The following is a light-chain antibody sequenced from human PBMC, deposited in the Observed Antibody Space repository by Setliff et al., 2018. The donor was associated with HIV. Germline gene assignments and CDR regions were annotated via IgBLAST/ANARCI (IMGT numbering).Light chain of an antibody. V-gene: IGLV8-61*01. J-gene: IGLJ3*02. CDR1: SGSVSTGHF. CDR2: STN. Sequence: QPVVTQEPSFSVSPGGTVTLTCGLRSGSVSTGHFPSWYQQTPGQTPRMLIYSTNTRSSGVPDRFSGSILGNRAALTITGAQADDECDYYCVLYMGNGVSVFGGGTKVTV. CDR3: VLYMGNGVSV.